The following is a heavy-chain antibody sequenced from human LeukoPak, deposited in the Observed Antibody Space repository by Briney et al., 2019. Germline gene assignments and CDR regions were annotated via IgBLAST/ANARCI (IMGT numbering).Heavy chain of an antibody. D-gene: IGHD3-22*01. CDR2: INSDGSST. CDR1: GFTFSSYR. Sequence: GGSLRLSCAASGFTFSSYRMNWVRQAPGKGLVWVSRINSDGSSTSYADSVKGRFTISRDNAKNTLYLQMNSLRAEDTAVYYCASSGYLLTYFDYWGQGTLVTVSS. J-gene: IGHJ4*02. CDR3: ASSGYLLTYFDY. V-gene: IGHV3-74*01.